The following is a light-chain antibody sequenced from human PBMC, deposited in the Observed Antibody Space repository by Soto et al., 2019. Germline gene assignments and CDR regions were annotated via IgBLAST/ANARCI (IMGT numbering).Light chain of an antibody. CDR2: GPS. Sequence: EIVLTQSPRTLSLSPGESATLSCRASQNVYINSLAWFQQKPGQTPRLLIYGPSTRAAGVPDRFTGSGSGADFALTITSLEPEDFAMYYCQQYGDAPFTFGPGTRV. CDR1: QNVYINS. CDR3: QQYGDAPFT. J-gene: IGKJ3*01. V-gene: IGKV3-20*01.